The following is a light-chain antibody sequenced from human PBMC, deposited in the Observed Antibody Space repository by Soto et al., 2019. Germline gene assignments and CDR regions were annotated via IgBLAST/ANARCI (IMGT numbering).Light chain of an antibody. Sequence: EVVLTQSPGTVSLSPGERVTLSCRASQSVISNSLAWYQQRPGQAPRLLIYAASSRATGIPDRFSGSGSGTDFPLRLSSLEPEDFAVYYCQQYGSSLTCTFGQGTKVE. V-gene: IGKV3-20*01. J-gene: IGKJ1*01. CDR1: QSVISNS. CDR3: QQYGSSLTCT. CDR2: AAS.